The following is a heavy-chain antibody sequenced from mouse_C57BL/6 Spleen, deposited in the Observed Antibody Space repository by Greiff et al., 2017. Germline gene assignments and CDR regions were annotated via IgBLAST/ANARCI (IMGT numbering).Heavy chain of an antibody. CDR2: IYPGSGST. Sequence: VQLQQPGAELVKPGASVKMSCKASGYTFTSYWITWVKQRPGQGLEWIGDIYPGSGSTNYNEKFKSKATLTVDTSSSTAYMQLSSLTSEDSAVYYCARKANCDREYYYAMDYWGQGTSATVSS. CDR3: ARKANCDREYYYAMDY. D-gene: IGHD4-1*01. CDR1: GYTFTSYW. J-gene: IGHJ4*01. V-gene: IGHV1-55*01.